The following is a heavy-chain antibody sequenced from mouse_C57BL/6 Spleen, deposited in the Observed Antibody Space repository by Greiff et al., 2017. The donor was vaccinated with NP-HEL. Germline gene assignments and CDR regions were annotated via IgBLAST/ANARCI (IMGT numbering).Heavy chain of an antibody. J-gene: IGHJ1*03. CDR1: GFTFSDYG. Sequence: EVKVEESGGGLVKPGGSLKLSCAASGFTFSDYGMHWVRQAPEKGLEWVAYISSGSSTIYYADTVKGRVTIYRDNATNTRFLQMTSLRSEDTAMYYCARTMSTVVATGYLDVWGTGTTVTVSS. V-gene: IGHV5-17*01. CDR2: ISSGSSTI. CDR3: ARTMSTVVATGYLDV. D-gene: IGHD1-1*01.